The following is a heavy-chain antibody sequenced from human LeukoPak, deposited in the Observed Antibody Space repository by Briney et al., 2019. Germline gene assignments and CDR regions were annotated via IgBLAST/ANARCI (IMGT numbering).Heavy chain of an antibody. D-gene: IGHD6-13*01. Sequence: PGGSLRLSCATSGFTFSGHSMSWVRQAPGKGLEWVSSITSTATHTYYADSVKGRFTISRDNAKNSLYLQMNSLRAEDTALYYCAKDITAAGEGPSWFDPWGQGTLVTVSS. CDR2: ITSTATHT. J-gene: IGHJ5*02. V-gene: IGHV3-21*04. CDR1: GFTFSGHS. CDR3: AKDITAAGEGPSWFDP.